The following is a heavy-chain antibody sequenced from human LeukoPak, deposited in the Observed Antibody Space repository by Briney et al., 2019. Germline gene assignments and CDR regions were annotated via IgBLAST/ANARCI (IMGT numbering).Heavy chain of an antibody. J-gene: IGHJ4*02. CDR2: ISGSGGST. Sequence: GGSLRLSCAASGFTFSSYAMSWVRQAPGKGLEWVSAISGSGGSTYYADSVKGRFTISRDNSKNTLYLQMNSLRAEDTAVYYCAKDSEGYDFWSGYCYFDYWGQGTLVTVSS. D-gene: IGHD3-3*01. V-gene: IGHV3-23*01. CDR3: AKDSEGYDFWSGYCYFDY. CDR1: GFTFSSYA.